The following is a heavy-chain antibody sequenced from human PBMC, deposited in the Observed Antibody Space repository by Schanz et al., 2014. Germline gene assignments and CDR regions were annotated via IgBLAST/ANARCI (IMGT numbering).Heavy chain of an antibody. V-gene: IGHV3-48*01. Sequence: EVQLVESGGGLIQPGGSLRLSCEASGFSFGNYGMNWVRQAPGKGLEWVSFIYIGGNTYYADSVKGRFTISRDNAKNSLYLEMNSLRAEDTALYYCARDRRNADLDYWGQGTLVTVSS. CDR2: IYIGGNT. J-gene: IGHJ4*02. CDR3: ARDRRNADLDY. D-gene: IGHD1-1*01. CDR1: GFSFGNYG.